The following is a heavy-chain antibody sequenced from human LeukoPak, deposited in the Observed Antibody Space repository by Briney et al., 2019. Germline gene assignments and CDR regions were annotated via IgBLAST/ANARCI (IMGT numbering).Heavy chain of an antibody. CDR1: GGSFSGYY. Sequence: ETLSLTCAVYGGSFSGYYWSWIRQPPGKGLEWIGEINHSGSTNYNPSLKSRVTISVDTSKNQFSLKLSSVTAADTAVYYCAGDGRAGSLFAYWGQGTLVTVSS. CDR3: AGDGRAGSLFAY. D-gene: IGHD6-19*01. CDR2: INHSGST. V-gene: IGHV4-34*01. J-gene: IGHJ4*02.